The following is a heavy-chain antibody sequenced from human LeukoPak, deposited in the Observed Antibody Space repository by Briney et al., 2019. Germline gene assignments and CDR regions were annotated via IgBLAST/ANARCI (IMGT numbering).Heavy chain of an antibody. J-gene: IGHJ5*02. CDR3: ARAWVTTVTTFSSWFDP. CDR2: INHSGST. V-gene: IGHV4-34*01. CDR1: GGSFSGYY. Sequence: SETLSLTCAVYGGSFSGYYWSWIRQPPGKGLEWIGEINHSGSTNYNPSLKSRVTISVDTSENQFSLKLSSVTAADTAVYYCARAWVTTVTTFSSWFDPWGQGTLVTVSS. D-gene: IGHD4-17*01.